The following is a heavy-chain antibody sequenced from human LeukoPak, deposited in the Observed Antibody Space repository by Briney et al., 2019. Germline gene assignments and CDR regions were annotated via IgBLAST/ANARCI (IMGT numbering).Heavy chain of an antibody. D-gene: IGHD2-15*01. Sequence: GGSLRLSCAASGFTFSSYWMSWVRQAPGKGLEWVANIKQDGSEKYYVDSVKGRFTISRDNDKHSLYLQMNSLRAEDTAVYYCARHAGYCSGGSCYDDAFDIWGQGTMVTVSS. CDR1: GFTFSSYW. CDR3: ARHAGYCSGGSCYDDAFDI. J-gene: IGHJ3*02. CDR2: IKQDGSEK. V-gene: IGHV3-7*03.